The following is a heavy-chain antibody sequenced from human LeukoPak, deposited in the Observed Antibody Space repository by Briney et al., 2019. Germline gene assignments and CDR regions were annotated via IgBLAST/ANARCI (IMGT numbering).Heavy chain of an antibody. CDR3: AREVGYSSSYYGRFDP. V-gene: IGHV1-2*06. D-gene: IGHD2-2*01. CDR2: VNPNNGVP. CDR1: GYTFTGYY. J-gene: IGHJ5*02. Sequence: ASVKVSCKASGYTFTGYYMHWVRQAPGQGLEWMGRVNPNNGVPNYAQKFQGRVTMTRDTAISTAYMELSSLRSDDTAVYFCAREVGYSSSYYGRFDPWGQGTLVTVS.